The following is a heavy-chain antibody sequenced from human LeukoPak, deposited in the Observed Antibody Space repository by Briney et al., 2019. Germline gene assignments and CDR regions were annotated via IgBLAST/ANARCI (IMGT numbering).Heavy chain of an antibody. CDR3: AREGQGPISLDY. CDR2: ITEDGSGK. Sequence: GGSLRLSCAASGFTANGYWMHWVRQHPARGLMWLSYITEDGSGKSYEDSVRGRFTIPRDNAKNTVHLQMNSLRVDDTAVYYCAREGQGPISLDYWGQGTPVTVSS. V-gene: IGHV3-74*01. J-gene: IGHJ4*02. CDR1: GFTANGYW. D-gene: IGHD2/OR15-2a*01.